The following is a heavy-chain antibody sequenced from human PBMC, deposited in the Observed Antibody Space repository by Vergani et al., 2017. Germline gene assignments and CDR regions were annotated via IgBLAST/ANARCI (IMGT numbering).Heavy chain of an antibody. D-gene: IGHD5-12*01. J-gene: IGHJ3*02. CDR2: ISWDGGST. V-gene: IGHV3-43*01. Sequence: EVQLVESGGVVVQPGGSLRLSCAASGFTFDDYTMHWVRQAPGKGLEWVSLISWDGGSTYYADSVKGRFTISRDNSKNSLYLQMNSLRTEDTALYYCAKEMYSGYGPNDAFDIWGQGTMVTVSS. CDR3: AKEMYSGYGPNDAFDI. CDR1: GFTFDDYT.